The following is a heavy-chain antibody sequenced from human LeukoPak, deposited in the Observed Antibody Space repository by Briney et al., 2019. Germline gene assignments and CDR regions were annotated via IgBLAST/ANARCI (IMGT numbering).Heavy chain of an antibody. CDR2: FFYSGST. CDR1: GGSIGSSTYY. Sequence: PSETLSLTGTVSGGSIGSSTYYWGWIRQPPWKGLEWIGSFFYSGSTYYNPSLKSRLTMSVDTSNNQFSLKLMSVTAADTAVYYCASGTSTYYELYFWGQGTLVTVSS. V-gene: IGHV4-39*01. J-gene: IGHJ4*02. D-gene: IGHD3-3*01. CDR3: ASGTSTYYELYF.